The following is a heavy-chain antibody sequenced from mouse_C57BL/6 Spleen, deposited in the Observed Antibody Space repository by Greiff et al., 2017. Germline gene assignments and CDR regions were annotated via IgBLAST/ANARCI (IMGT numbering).Heavy chain of an antibody. CDR1: GFTFSSYA. V-gene: IGHV5-4*01. J-gene: IGHJ4*01. D-gene: IGHD3-2*01. Sequence: EVKLMESGGGLVKPGGSLKLSCAASGFTFSSYAMSWVRQTPEKRLEWVATISDGGSYTYYPASVKGRFTISSDTAKNHLYLQMSHLKAEDTAMYYCARDDSLRDYWGQGTSVTVSS. CDR3: ARDDSLRDY. CDR2: ISDGGSYT.